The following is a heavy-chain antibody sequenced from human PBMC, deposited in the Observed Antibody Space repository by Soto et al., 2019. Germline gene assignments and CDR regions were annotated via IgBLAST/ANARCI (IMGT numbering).Heavy chain of an antibody. CDR3: ARHRMHSWYFDL. Sequence: QVQLQQSGPGLVKPSQTLSLTCAISGDSVTSNSGVWNWIRQSPSIGLEWLGRTYYRSTWYTDYAGSVKSRITINPDTSKNQVSLHLTSVTPEQTAVYYCARHRMHSWYFDLWGRGTLFTVSS. J-gene: IGHJ2*01. CDR1: GDSVTSNSGV. CDR2: TYYRSTWYT. V-gene: IGHV6-1*01.